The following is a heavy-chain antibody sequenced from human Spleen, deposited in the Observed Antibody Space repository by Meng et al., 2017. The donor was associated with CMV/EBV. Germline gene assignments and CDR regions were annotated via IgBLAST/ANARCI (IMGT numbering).Heavy chain of an antibody. CDR3: AGKDVGWFDP. J-gene: IGHJ5*02. V-gene: IGHV4-30-4*08. Sequence: SETLSLTCTVPGGSISSGDHYYNWIRQPPGKGLEWIGYMYYSGSPSYNPSLKSRLSISMDTYRNQFSLRLSSVTAADTAVYYCAGKDVGWFDPWGQGTLVTVSS. CDR1: GGSISSGDHY. D-gene: IGHD3-10*01. CDR2: MYYSGSP.